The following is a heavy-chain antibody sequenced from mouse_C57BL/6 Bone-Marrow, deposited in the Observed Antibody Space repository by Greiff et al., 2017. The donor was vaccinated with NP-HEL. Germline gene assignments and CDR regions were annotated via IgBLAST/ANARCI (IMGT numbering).Heavy chain of an antibody. CDR2: INPNNGGT. CDR3: ARKGAYSSAWFAY. Sequence: VQLQQSGPELVKPGASVKISCKASGYTFTDYYMNWVKQSHGKSLEWIGDINPNNGGTSYNQKFKGKATLTVDKSSSTAYMELRSLTSEDSAVYYCARKGAYSSAWFAYWGQGTLVTVSA. CDR1: GYTFTDYY. D-gene: IGHD2-10*01. J-gene: IGHJ3*01. V-gene: IGHV1-26*01.